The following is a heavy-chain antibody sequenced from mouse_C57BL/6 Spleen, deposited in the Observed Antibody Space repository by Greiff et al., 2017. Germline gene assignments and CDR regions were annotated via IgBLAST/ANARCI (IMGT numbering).Heavy chain of an antibody. CDR3: ARGGSLRDYAMDY. V-gene: IGHV1-82*01. J-gene: IGHJ4*01. CDR1: GYAFSSSW. CDR2: IYPGDGDT. Sequence: QVQLQQSGPELVKPGASVKISCKASGYAFSSSWMTWVKQRPGQGLEWIGRIYPGDGDTNYNGKFKGKATLTADKSSSTAYMQLSSLTSEDSAVYFCARGGSLRDYAMDYWGQGTSVTVSS. D-gene: IGHD1-1*01.